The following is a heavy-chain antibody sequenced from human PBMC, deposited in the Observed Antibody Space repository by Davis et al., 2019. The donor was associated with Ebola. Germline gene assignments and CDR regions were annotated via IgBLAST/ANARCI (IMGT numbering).Heavy chain of an antibody. D-gene: IGHD5-18*01. Sequence: GESLKISCATSGFTFNNYAMNWVRQAPGKGLEWVSTIGSSGASTYYADSVKGRFTISRDNAKNSLYLQMNSLRAEDTAVYYCARDRPGVDTAMGTPIYYYYYGMDVWGQGTTVTVSS. J-gene: IGHJ6*02. CDR1: GFTFNNYA. CDR2: IGSSGAST. CDR3: ARDRPGVDTAMGTPIYYYYYGMDV. V-gene: IGHV3-23*01.